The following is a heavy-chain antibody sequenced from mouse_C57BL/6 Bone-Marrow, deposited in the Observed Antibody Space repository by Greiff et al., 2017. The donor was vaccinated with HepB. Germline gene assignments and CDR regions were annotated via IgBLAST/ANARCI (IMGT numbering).Heavy chain of an antibody. D-gene: IGHD1-1*01. V-gene: IGHV1-64*01. CDR3: ARGITTVVAHWYFDV. Sequence: QVQLQQPGAELVKPGASVKLSCKASGYTFTSYRMHWVKQRPGQGLEWIGMIHPNSGSTNYNEKFKSKATLTVDKSSSTAYMQLSSLTSEDSAVYYCARGITTVVAHWYFDVWGTGTTVTVSS. J-gene: IGHJ1*03. CDR2: IHPNSGST. CDR1: GYTFTSYR.